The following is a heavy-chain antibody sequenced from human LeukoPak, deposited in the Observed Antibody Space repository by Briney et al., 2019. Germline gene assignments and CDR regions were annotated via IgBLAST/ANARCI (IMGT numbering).Heavy chain of an antibody. V-gene: IGHV4-31*03. D-gene: IGHD3-16*02. Sequence: SETLSLTCTVSGGSISSGGYYWSWIRQHPGKGLEWIGYIYYSGSTYYNPSLKSRVTISVDTSKNQFSLKLSSVTAADTAVYYCARLSPYYYYGMDVWGQGTTVTVSS. CDR2: IYYSGST. CDR1: GGSISSGGYY. J-gene: IGHJ6*02. CDR3: ARLSPYYYYGMDV.